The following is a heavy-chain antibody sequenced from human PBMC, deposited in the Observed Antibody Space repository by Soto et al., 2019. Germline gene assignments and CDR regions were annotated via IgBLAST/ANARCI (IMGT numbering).Heavy chain of an antibody. V-gene: IGHV1-69*05. D-gene: IGHD6-13*01. Sequence: ASVKVSCKASGGTFSSYAISWVRQAPGQGLEWMGGIIPIFGTANYAQKLQGRVTMTTDTSTSTAYMELRSLRSDDTAVYYCAREKKSLRQQPDKYGMDVWGQGTTVIVSS. J-gene: IGHJ6*02. CDR3: AREKKSLRQQPDKYGMDV. CDR1: GGTFSSYA. CDR2: IIPIFGTA.